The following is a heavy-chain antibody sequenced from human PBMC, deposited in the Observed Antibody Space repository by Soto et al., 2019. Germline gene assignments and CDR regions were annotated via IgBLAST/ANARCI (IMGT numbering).Heavy chain of an antibody. CDR2: IYHSGST. J-gene: IGHJ3*02. CDR1: GGSISSGGYS. D-gene: IGHD5-12*01. CDR3: ASQSGYLETTNAFDI. V-gene: IGHV4-30-2*01. Sequence: QLQVQESGSGLVKPSQTLSLTCAVSGGSISSGGYSWSWIRQPPGKGLEWIGYIYHSGSTYYNPSLKSRVTISVDRSKNQFSLKLSSVTAADTAVYYCASQSGYLETTNAFDIWGQGTMVTVSS.